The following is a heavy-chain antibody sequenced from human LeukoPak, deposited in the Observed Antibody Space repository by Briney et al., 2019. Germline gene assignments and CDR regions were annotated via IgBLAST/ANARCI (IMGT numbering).Heavy chain of an antibody. V-gene: IGHV3-23*01. Sequence: GGSLRLSCAASGFTFSNYAMNWVRQAPGKGLDWVSTISVGHSTNYSGSVKGRFTISRDNSMNTLYLQMNSLRAEDTAVYYCAKGTQFGSTHWFDPWGQGTLVTVSS. CDR3: AKGTQFGSTHWFDP. J-gene: IGHJ5*02. D-gene: IGHD3-16*01. CDR2: ISVGHST. CDR1: GFTFSNYA.